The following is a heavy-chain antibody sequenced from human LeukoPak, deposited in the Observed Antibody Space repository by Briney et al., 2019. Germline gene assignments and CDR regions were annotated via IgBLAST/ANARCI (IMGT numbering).Heavy chain of an antibody. CDR3: ARDYPGDSFLWEDYFDY. CDR2: IYSGGST. V-gene: IGHV3-53*01. Sequence: GGSLRLSCAASGFTVSSNYMSWVRQAPGKGLEWVSVIYSGGSTYYADSVKGRFTISRDNSKNTLYLQMNSLRAEDTAVYYCARDYPGDSFLWEDYFDYWGQGTLVTVSS. J-gene: IGHJ4*02. CDR1: GFTVSSNY. D-gene: IGHD1-1*01.